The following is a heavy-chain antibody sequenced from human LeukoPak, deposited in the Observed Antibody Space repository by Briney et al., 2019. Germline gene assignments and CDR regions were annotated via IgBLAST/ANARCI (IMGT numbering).Heavy chain of an antibody. CDR1: GITFSSYA. J-gene: IGHJ3*02. V-gene: IGHV3-23*01. D-gene: IGHD3-3*01. CDR2: ISGSAVIT. Sequence: GGSLRLSCAASGITFSSYAMSWVRQAPGKGLEWVSAISGSAVITFYADSVKGRFTISRDNSKNTLYLQMKSLRAEDTAVYYCAKSRLSGINDAFDIWGQGRMVTVSS. CDR3: AKSRLSGINDAFDI.